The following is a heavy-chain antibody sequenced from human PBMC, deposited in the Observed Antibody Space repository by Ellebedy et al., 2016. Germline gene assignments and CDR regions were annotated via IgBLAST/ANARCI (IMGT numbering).Heavy chain of an antibody. D-gene: IGHD3-10*01. J-gene: IGHJ6*02. CDR2: ISYDGSNK. V-gene: IGHV3-30-3*01. Sequence: GGSLRLXCAASGFTFSSYAMHWVRQAPGKGLEWVAVISYDGSNKYYADSVKGRFTISRDNSKNTLYLQMNSLRAEDTAVYYCAREGGILWFGELTYGMDVWGQGTTVTVSS. CDR3: AREGGILWFGELTYGMDV. CDR1: GFTFSSYA.